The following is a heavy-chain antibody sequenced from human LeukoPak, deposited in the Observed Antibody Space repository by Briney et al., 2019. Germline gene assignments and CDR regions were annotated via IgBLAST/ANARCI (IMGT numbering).Heavy chain of an antibody. D-gene: IGHD1-26*01. Sequence: QSGGSLRLSCAASGFTFSSYGMHWVRQAPGKGLEWVAVISYDGSDKYFADSVKGRFTISRDNSKNTLYLQMNSLRVEDTAVYYCAKAPRPWVGGATGSRYYFHYWGQGTLVTVSS. CDR2: ISYDGSDK. J-gene: IGHJ4*02. V-gene: IGHV3-30*18. CDR3: AKAPRPWVGGATGSRYYFHY. CDR1: GFTFSSYG.